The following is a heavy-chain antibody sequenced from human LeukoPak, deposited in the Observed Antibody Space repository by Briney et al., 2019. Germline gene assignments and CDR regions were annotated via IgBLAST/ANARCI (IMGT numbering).Heavy chain of an antibody. J-gene: IGHJ4*02. V-gene: IGHV3-48*01. D-gene: IGHD7-27*01. CDR3: ARDWNWGFDY. CDR2: ISSSSSNT. CDR1: GFTFSSYS. Sequence: GGSLRLSCAASGFTFSSYSMNWVRQAPGKGLEWVSYISSSSSNTYYADSVKGRFTISRDYAKNSLYLQMNSLRAEDTAVYFCARDWNWGFDYWGQGTLVTVSS.